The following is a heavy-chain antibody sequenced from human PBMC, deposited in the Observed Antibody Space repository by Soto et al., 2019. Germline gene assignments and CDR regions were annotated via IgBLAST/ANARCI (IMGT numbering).Heavy chain of an antibody. J-gene: IGHJ4*02. Sequence: EVQLVESGGGLVQPGGSLRLSCAASGFTFSSYSMNWVRQAPGKGLEWVSYISSSSSTIYYADSVKGRFTISRDNAKNSLYLQMNSLRDEDTAVYYCARKTPSRPEYYFDYWGQGTLVTVSS. CDR1: GFTFSSYS. CDR2: ISSSSSTI. CDR3: ARKTPSRPEYYFDY. V-gene: IGHV3-48*02.